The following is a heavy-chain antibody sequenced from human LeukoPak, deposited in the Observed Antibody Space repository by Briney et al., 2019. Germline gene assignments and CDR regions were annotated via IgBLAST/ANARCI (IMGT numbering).Heavy chain of an antibody. CDR3: ARATVDIGSTYYFDY. J-gene: IGHJ4*02. Sequence: SETLSLTCTVSGYSISSGYYWGWIRQPPGKGLEWIGGIYHSGSTYYNPSLKSRVTISVDTSKNQFSLKLSSVTAADTAVYYCARATVDIGSTYYFDYWGQGTLVTVSS. D-gene: IGHD5/OR15-5a*01. V-gene: IGHV4-38-2*02. CDR1: GYSISSGYY. CDR2: IYHSGST.